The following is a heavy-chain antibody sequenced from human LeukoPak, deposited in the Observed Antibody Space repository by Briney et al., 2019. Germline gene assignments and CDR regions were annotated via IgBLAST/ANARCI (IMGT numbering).Heavy chain of an antibody. CDR3: ARCGSFDY. J-gene: IGHJ4*02. V-gene: IGHV3-64*01. Sequence: GGSLRLSCAASGFTFSSYAMHWVRQAPGKGLEYVSAISNDGGSTYYANSVKGRFTISRDNSKNTPYLQMGSLRAEDMAVYYCARCGSFDYWGQGILVTVSS. CDR1: GFTFSSYA. D-gene: IGHD2-15*01. CDR2: ISNDGGST.